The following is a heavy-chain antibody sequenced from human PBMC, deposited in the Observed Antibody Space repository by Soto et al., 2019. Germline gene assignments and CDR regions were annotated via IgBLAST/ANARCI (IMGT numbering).Heavy chain of an antibody. J-gene: IGHJ4*02. Sequence: SQTLSLTSAISGDSVSTNTATWDWIRQSPTRGLEWLGRTYYRSKWNTDSALSVKSRITIHPDTSKNQVSLQLDSVTPEDTAVYYCARLIGNSWFVGWGQGTLVTVSS. CDR2: TYYRSKWNT. V-gene: IGHV6-1*01. D-gene: IGHD6-13*01. CDR3: ARLIGNSWFVG. CDR1: GDSVSTNTAT.